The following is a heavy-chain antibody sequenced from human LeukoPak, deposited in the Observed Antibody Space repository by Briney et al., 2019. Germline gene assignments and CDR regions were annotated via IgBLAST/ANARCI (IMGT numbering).Heavy chain of an antibody. J-gene: IGHJ5*02. CDR1: GGSFSGYY. CDR2: INHSGST. Sequence: SETLSLTCAVYGGSFSGYYWSWIRQPPGKGLEWIGEINHSGSTNYNPSLKSRVTISVDTSKNQFSLKLSSVTAADTAVYYCARLIFIAAAGRGGWFDPWGQGTLVTVSS. V-gene: IGHV4-34*01. D-gene: IGHD6-13*01. CDR3: ARLIFIAAAGRGGWFDP.